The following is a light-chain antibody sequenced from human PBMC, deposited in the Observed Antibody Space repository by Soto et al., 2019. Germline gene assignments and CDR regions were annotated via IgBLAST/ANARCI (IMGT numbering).Light chain of an antibody. CDR2: ADN. Sequence: QSVLTQPPSVSAAPGQKVIISCSGSSSNIGDHYVFWYQQFPGTAPRLLIYADNKRPPGIPDRFSCSKSATSATLGITGPQTWYESDYYCATWCANLRVFGGGTKVTVL. CDR3: ATWCANLRV. J-gene: IGLJ2*01. CDR1: SSNIGDHY. V-gene: IGLV1-51*01.